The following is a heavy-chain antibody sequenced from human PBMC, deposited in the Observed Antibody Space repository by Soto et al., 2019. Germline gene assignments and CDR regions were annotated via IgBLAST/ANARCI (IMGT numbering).Heavy chain of an antibody. CDR3: ASARSSSGKKKFDY. Sequence: SETLSLTCTVSGGSIRSGDYYWSWIRQPPGKGLEWIGYIYYSANTYYNPSLKSRLTISVDTSKNQFSLKLSSVAAADTAVYYCASARSSSGKKKFDYWGQGTLVTVSS. CDR1: GGSIRSGDYY. V-gene: IGHV4-30-4*01. CDR2: IYYSANT. J-gene: IGHJ4*02. D-gene: IGHD6-6*01.